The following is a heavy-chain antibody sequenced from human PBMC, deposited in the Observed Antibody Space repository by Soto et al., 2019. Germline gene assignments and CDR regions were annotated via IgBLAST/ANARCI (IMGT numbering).Heavy chain of an antibody. CDR2: IYYSGST. D-gene: IGHD3-3*01. Sequence: QVQLQESGPGLVKPSETLSLTCTVSGGSVSSGSYYWSWIRQPPGKGLEWIGYIYYSGSTNYNPSLKSRVTISVDTSKNQFSLKLSSVTAADTAVYYCAAGGVVPASIDYWGQGTLVTVSS. CDR1: GGSVSSGSYY. CDR3: AAGGVVPASIDY. J-gene: IGHJ4*02. V-gene: IGHV4-61*01.